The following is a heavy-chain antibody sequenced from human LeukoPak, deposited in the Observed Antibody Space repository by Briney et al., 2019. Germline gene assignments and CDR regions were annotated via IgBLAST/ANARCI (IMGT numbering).Heavy chain of an antibody. CDR1: GFTFSSYA. D-gene: IGHD3-22*01. V-gene: IGHV3-23*01. CDR3: AKAEYNYYDSSGPFYFDY. Sequence: GGSLRLSCAASGFTFSSYAMSWVRQAPGKGLEWASAISGSGGSTYYADSVKGRFTISRDNSKNTLYLQMNSLRAEDTAVYYCAKAEYNYYDSSGPFYFDYWGQGTLVTVST. J-gene: IGHJ4*02. CDR2: ISGSGGST.